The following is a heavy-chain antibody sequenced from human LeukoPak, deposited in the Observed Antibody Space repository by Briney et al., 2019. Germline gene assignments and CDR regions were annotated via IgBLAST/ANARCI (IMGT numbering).Heavy chain of an antibody. V-gene: IGHV4-31*03. CDR2: IYYSGST. Sequence: SETLSLTCTVSGGSISSGGYYWSWIRQHPGKGLEWIGYIYYSGSTYYNPSLKSRVTISVDTSKNQFSLKLSSVTAADTAVYYCARTPMVRGVPWFDPWGQGTLVTVSS. J-gene: IGHJ5*02. CDR3: ARTPMVRGVPWFDP. CDR1: GGSISSGGYY. D-gene: IGHD3-10*01.